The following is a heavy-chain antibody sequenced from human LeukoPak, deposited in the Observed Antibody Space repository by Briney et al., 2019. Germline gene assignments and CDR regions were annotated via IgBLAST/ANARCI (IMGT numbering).Heavy chain of an antibody. CDR2: ISSSGSTI. CDR1: GFTFSDYY. J-gene: IGHJ4*02. D-gene: IGHD2-2*01. Sequence: GGSLRFSCAASGFTFSDYYMSWIRQAPGKGLEWVSYISSSGSTIYYADSVKGRFTISRDNAKNSLYLQMNSLRAEDTAVYYCARFVVPAAIHDYWGQGTLVTVSS. CDR3: ARFVVPAAIHDY. V-gene: IGHV3-11*01.